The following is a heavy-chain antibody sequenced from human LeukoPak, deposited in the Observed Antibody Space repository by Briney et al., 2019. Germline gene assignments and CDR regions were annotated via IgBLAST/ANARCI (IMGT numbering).Heavy chain of an antibody. D-gene: IGHD3-3*01. CDR3: AREFYDFTEYYYYGMDV. CDR1: GFTFSTYT. J-gene: IGHJ6*02. V-gene: IGHV3-7*01. Sequence: PGGSLRLSCAASGFTFSTYTMNWVRQAPGKGLEWVANIKQDGSEKYYVDSVKGRFTISRDNAKNSLYLQMNSLRAEDTAVYYCAREFYDFTEYYYYGMDVWGQGTTVTVSS. CDR2: IKQDGSEK.